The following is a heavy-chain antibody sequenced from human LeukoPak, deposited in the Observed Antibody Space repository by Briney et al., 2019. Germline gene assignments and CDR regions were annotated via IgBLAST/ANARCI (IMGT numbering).Heavy chain of an antibody. D-gene: IGHD3-10*01. J-gene: IGHJ4*02. CDR3: ASPRRGPGADY. CDR1: GFTFNNYA. V-gene: IGHV3-23*01. Sequence: GGSLRLSCAASGFTFNNYAVSWVRQAPGKGPEWVSLISGTGVTYYAGSVKGRFTTSRDDSKNTLYLQMNSLRAEDMAVYYCASPRRGPGADYWGQGTLVTVSS. CDR2: ISGTGVT.